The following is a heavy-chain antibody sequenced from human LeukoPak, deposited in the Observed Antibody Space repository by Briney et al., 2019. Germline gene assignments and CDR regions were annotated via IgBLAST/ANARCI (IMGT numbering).Heavy chain of an antibody. J-gene: IGHJ1*01. D-gene: IGHD2-15*01. V-gene: IGHV1-46*01. Sequence: ASVKVSCMASGYTFTSYYMHWVRQAPGQGLEWMGIINPSGGSTSYAQKFQGRVTMTRDTSTSTVYMELSSLRSEDTAVYYCVSGPDCSGPQGNFQHWGQGTLVTVSS. CDR3: VSGPDCSGPQGNFQH. CDR1: GYTFTSYY. CDR2: INPSGGST.